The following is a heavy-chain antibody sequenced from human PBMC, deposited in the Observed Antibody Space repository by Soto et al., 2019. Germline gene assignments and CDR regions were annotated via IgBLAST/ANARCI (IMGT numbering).Heavy chain of an antibody. V-gene: IGHV1-69*13. D-gene: IGHD3-22*01. Sequence: SVKVSCKASGGTFSSYAISWVRQAPGQGLEWMGGIIPIFGTANYAQKFQGRVTITADESTSTAYMELSSLRSEDTAVYYCARAIQDYYDSSGYYYVFGYWGQGTLVTISS. CDR2: IIPIFGTA. CDR1: GGTFSSYA. CDR3: ARAIQDYYDSSGYYYVFGY. J-gene: IGHJ4*02.